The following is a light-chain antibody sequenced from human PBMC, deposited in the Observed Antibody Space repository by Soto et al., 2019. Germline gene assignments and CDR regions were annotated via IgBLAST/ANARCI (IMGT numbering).Light chain of an antibody. CDR1: QSVSSS. V-gene: IGKV3-11*01. J-gene: IGKJ4*01. CDR3: QQRRNWPLT. Sequence: EIVLTQSPGTLPLSPGERATLSCRASQSVSSSLAWYQQKPGQAPRLLIYDASNRATGIPARFSGSGSETDFTLTISSLEPEDFAVYYCQQRRNWPLTFGGGTKVDI. CDR2: DAS.